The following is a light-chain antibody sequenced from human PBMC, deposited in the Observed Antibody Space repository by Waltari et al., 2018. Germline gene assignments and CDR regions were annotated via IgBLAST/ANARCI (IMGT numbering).Light chain of an antibody. CDR2: QDN. Sequence: SYEVTQTPSMSVSPGQTATITCSGDKLGDKYVSWYQVRPGQSPILVMYQDNKRPSGIPERFSASNSGNIATLTISGTQPMDEAEYYCQPWDIYSWEFGAGTKLTVL. J-gene: IGLJ3*02. CDR1: KLGDKY. CDR3: QPWDIYSWE. V-gene: IGLV3-1*01.